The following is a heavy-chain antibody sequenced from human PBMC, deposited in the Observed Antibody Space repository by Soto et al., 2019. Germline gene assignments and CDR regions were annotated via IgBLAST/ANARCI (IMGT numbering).Heavy chain of an antibody. V-gene: IGHV2-70*01. CDR2: IDWDDDK. CDR1: GFSLSTSGMC. Sequence: SGPTLVNPTQTLTLTCTFSGFSLSTSGMCVSWIRQPPGKALEWLALIDWDDDKYYSTSLKTRLTISKDTSKNQVVLTMTNMDPVDTATYYCARIRDGYNLRYYYYSMDVWGQGTTVTVSS. J-gene: IGHJ6*02. CDR3: ARIRDGYNLRYYYYSMDV. D-gene: IGHD5-12*01.